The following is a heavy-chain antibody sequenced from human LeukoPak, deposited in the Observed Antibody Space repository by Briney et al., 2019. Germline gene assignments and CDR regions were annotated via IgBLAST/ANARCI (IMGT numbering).Heavy chain of an antibody. CDR2: ISGSGGST. Sequence: GGSLRLSCAASGFTFSSYAMSWVRQAPGKGLEWVSTISGSGGSTYYADSVKGRFTISRDNSKNTLYLQMNSLRAEDTAMYYCARDLGSSPFDYWGPGTLVTVSS. CDR3: ARDLGSSPFDY. J-gene: IGHJ4*02. CDR1: GFTFSSYA. V-gene: IGHV3-23*01. D-gene: IGHD1-26*01.